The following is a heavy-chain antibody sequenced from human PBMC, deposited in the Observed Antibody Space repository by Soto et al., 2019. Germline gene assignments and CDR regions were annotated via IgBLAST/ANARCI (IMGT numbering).Heavy chain of an antibody. Sequence: EVQLLESGGGLVQPGGSLRLSCAASGFTFSSYGMSCVRQAPGKGLEWVSSISGGGGSTYYADSVKGRFTISRDNSKNTLYLQVSSLRAEDTAVYYCANRNDYGSGSYFPFDHWGQGTLVTVSS. CDR3: ANRNDYGSGSYFPFDH. V-gene: IGHV3-23*01. CDR2: ISGGGGST. D-gene: IGHD3-10*01. CDR1: GFTFSSYG. J-gene: IGHJ4*02.